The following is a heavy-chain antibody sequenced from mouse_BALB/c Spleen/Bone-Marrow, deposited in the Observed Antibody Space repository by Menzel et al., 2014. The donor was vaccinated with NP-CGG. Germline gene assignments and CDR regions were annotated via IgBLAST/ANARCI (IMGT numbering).Heavy chain of an antibody. CDR1: GYSFTGYN. CDR3: ARPRYDYDDAMDY. D-gene: IGHD2-4*01. CDR2: IDPYYGGT. J-gene: IGHJ4*01. V-gene: IGHV1S135*01. Sequence: VQLQQSGPELGKPGASVKISCKASGYSFTGYNMNWVKQSDGRSLEWIGNIDPYYGGTSYNQKFRGKATLTVDKSSSTAYMQLTSLTSEDSAVYYCARPRYDYDDAMDYWGQGTSVTVSS.